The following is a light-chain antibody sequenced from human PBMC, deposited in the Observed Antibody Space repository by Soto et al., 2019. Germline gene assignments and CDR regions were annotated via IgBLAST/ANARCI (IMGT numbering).Light chain of an antibody. CDR1: QSVSSN. Sequence: EIVMTQSPATLSVSPGERATLSCRASQSVSSNLAWYQQKPGQAPRLLIYGASTRATGIPARLSGRGSGTEFTLTISSLQSEDFAVYYCQQYNNWPQTFGQGTRLEIK. CDR2: GAS. J-gene: IGKJ5*01. V-gene: IGKV3-15*01. CDR3: QQYNNWPQT.